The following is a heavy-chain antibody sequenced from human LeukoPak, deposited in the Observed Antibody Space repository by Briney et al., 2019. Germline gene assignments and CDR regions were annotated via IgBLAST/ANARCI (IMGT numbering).Heavy chain of an antibody. D-gene: IGHD3-10*01. Sequence: TSETLSLTCTVSGGSISSYYWSWVRQAPGKGLEWVSSITSSNSYIYYADSVKGRFTISRDNAKNSLYLQMNSLRAEDTAIYYCARDQNFYGSGRGFDPWGQGTLVTVSS. V-gene: IGHV3-21*01. CDR1: GGSISSYY. CDR2: ITSSNSYI. CDR3: ARDQNFYGSGRGFDP. J-gene: IGHJ5*02.